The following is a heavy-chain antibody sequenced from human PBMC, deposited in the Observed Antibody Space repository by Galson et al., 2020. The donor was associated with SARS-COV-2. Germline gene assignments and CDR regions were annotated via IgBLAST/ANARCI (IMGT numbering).Heavy chain of an antibody. J-gene: IGHJ6*03. CDR1: GGSFSGYS. CDR3: ARVHHGVVPSPVLGLGPFYSYYYMYV. Sequence: SETLSLTCAVYGGSFSGYSWKWIRQAPGKGREWSGEINSGGDTKYNPSLSSRVTLSVDTSRNQFSLILTSVSAADTALYFCARVHHGVVPSPVLGLGPFYSYYYMYVCGKGTTVAVSS. V-gene: IGHV4-34*01. CDR2: INSGGDT. D-gene: IGHD3-16*01.